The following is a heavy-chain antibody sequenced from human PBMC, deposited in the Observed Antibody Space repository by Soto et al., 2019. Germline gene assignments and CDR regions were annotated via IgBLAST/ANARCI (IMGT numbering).Heavy chain of an antibody. CDR3: ARGRLDKVATIKMYYFDY. J-gene: IGHJ4*02. CDR1: GFTFSSYG. CDR2: IWYDGSNK. D-gene: IGHD5-12*01. Sequence: GGSLRLSCAASGFTFSSYGMHWVRQAPGKGLEWVAVIWYDGSNKYYADSVKGRFTISRDNSKNTLYLQMNSLRAEDTAVYYCARGRLDKVATIKMYYFDYWGQGTLVTVSA. V-gene: IGHV3-33*01.